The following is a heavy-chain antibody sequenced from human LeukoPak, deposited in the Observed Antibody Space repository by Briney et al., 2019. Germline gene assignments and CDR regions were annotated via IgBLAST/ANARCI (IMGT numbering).Heavy chain of an antibody. V-gene: IGHV4-59*08. D-gene: IGHD1-26*01. CDR1: GGSISSYY. CDR2: IYYSGST. CDR3: ARQPYMLGAYYFDY. J-gene: IGHJ4*02. Sequence: SETLSLTCTVSGGSISSYYWSWIRQPPGKGLEWIGYIYYSGSTNYNPSLKSRVTLSVDTSKNQFSLKLGSVTAADTAVYYCARQPYMLGAYYFDYWGQGTLVTVSS.